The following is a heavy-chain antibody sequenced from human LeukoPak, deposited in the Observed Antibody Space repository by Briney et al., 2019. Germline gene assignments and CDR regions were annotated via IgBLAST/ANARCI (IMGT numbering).Heavy chain of an antibody. CDR3: ARGDIVVVPAALVV. V-gene: IGHV4-61*01. Sequence: SETLSLTCSVSGGSVTSGSYYWSWIRQPPGKELEWIGYISYRGSTNYNPSLKSRVTISVDTSKNQFSLKLSSVTAADTAVYYCARGDIVVVPAALVVWGQGTTVTVSS. CDR2: ISYRGST. CDR1: GGSVTSGSYY. D-gene: IGHD2-2*01. J-gene: IGHJ6*02.